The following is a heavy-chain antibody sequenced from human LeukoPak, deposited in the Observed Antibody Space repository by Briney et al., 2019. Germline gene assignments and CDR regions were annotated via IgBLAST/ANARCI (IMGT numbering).Heavy chain of an antibody. V-gene: IGHV1-46*01. CDR2: IYPRDGSA. J-gene: IGHJ4*02. Sequence: ASVKVSCTASGYTFTNNYLHWVRQAPGQGLEWMGMIYPRDGSASYAQNFQGRVTVTRDTSTTTVHMELRGLRSEDTAVYYCARDQEGFDYWGQGTVVTVSS. CDR1: GYTFTNNY. CDR3: ARDQEGFDY.